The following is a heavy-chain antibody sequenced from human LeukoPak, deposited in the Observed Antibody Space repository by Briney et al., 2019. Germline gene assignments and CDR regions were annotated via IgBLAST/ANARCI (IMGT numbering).Heavy chain of an antibody. CDR2: IYWDDEK. J-gene: IGHJ5*02. D-gene: IGHD3-10*01. Sequence: SGPTLVNPTQTLTLTCTFSGFSLSASGVGAGWIRQPPGKALQWLALIYWDDEKYYSPSLKSRLSISRDTSRNQVVLTMTNMDPLDTATYFCAHSYYFGSRSYYNVWFAPWGLGTLVTVSS. CDR3: AHSYYFGSRSYYNVWFAP. V-gene: IGHV2-5*02. CDR1: GFSLSASGVG.